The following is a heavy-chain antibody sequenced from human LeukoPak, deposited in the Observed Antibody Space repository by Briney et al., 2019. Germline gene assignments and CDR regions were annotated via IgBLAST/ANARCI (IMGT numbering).Heavy chain of an antibody. Sequence: SETLSLTCTVSGGSISSYYWSWIRQPPGKGLEWIGYIYYSGSTNYNPSLKSRVTISVDTSKNQFSLKLSSVTAADTAVYYCATLGGWTGDYWGQGTLVTVSS. CDR2: IYYSGST. V-gene: IGHV4-59*08. CDR1: GGSISSYY. CDR3: ATLGGWTGDY. D-gene: IGHD1-26*01. J-gene: IGHJ4*02.